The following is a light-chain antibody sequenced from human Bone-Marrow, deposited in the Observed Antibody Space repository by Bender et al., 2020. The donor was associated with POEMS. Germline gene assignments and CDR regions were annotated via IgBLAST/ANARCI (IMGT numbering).Light chain of an antibody. CDR1: NIGSKS. V-gene: IGLV3-21*01. Sequence: SYVLTQPPSVSVAPGKTATITCGGNNIGSKSVHWYQQKPGQSPVLVIYQDAERPSGIPERFSGSNSGNTATLTITGTQATDEADYYCQAWDFSTVVFGGGTKLSV. J-gene: IGLJ2*01. CDR2: QDA. CDR3: QAWDFSTVV.